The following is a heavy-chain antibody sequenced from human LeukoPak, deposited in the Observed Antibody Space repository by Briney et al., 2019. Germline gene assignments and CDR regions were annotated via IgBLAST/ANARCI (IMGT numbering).Heavy chain of an antibody. CDR3: ASRVAARPVHYYCYGMDV. J-gene: IGHJ6*02. CDR2: IIPIFGTA. Sequence: GASVKVSCKASGGTFSSYAISWVRQAPGQGLEWMGGIIPIFGTANYAQKFQGRVTITADESTSTAYMELSSLRSEDTAVYYCASRVAARPVHYYCYGMDVWGQGTTVTVSS. CDR1: GGTFSSYA. V-gene: IGHV1-69*13. D-gene: IGHD6-6*01.